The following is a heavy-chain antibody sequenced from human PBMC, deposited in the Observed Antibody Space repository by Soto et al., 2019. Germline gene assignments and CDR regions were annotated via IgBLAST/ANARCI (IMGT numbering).Heavy chain of an antibody. V-gene: IGHV1-46*03. CDR3: ARGYCSSNSCYAPDKYAFDI. J-gene: IGHJ3*02. CDR2: INPSGGST. Sequence: ASVKVSCKASGYTFTSYYMHWVRQAPGQGLEWMGIINPSGGSTSYAQKFQGRVTMTRDTSTSTVYMELSSLRSEDTAVYYCARGYCSSNSCYAPDKYAFDIWGQGTMVTVSS. D-gene: IGHD2-2*01. CDR1: GYTFTSYY.